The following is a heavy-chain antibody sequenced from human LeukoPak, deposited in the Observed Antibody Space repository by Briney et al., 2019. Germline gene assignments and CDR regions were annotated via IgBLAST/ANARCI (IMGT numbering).Heavy chain of an antibody. CDR2: IFYDGST. V-gene: IGHV4-59*01. Sequence: SETLSLTCTVSGLSISSYFWSWVRQPPGKGLEWVGFIFYDGSTNYNPSFQSRVTITVGTSKTQFSLKLSSVPAADTAVYYCARTPYGSGSYYTVYYYYMDVWGKGTTVTISS. CDR1: GLSISSYF. D-gene: IGHD3-10*01. J-gene: IGHJ6*03. CDR3: ARTPYGSGSYYTVYYYYMDV.